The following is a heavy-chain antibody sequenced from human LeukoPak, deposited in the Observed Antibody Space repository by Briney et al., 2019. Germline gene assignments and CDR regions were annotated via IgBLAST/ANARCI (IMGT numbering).Heavy chain of an antibody. CDR2: ISGRGVSI. J-gene: IGHJ4*02. V-gene: IGHV3-23*01. CDR3: ARYRLVTTGKRFFDY. CDR1: GFTFSSYD. Sequence: PGGSLRLSCAASGFTFSSYDMSWVRQAPGKGLEWVSGISGRGVSIHYADSVKGRFTISRDNSMNTLYLQMNSLRGEDTAVYYCARYRLVTTGKRFFDYWGQGTLVTVSS. D-gene: IGHD4-17*01.